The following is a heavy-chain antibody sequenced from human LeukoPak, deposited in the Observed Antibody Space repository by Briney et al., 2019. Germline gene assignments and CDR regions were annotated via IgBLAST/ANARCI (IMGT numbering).Heavy chain of an antibody. Sequence: SQTLSLTCAISGDSVSSNSAAWDWIRQSPSIGLEWLGRTYYRSKWYNDYAVSVKSLLSINPDTSKNQFSLQLNSVTPEDTAVYYCARDDYGDYHYFDYWGQGTLVTVSS. J-gene: IGHJ4*02. D-gene: IGHD4-17*01. CDR3: ARDDYGDYHYFDY. CDR2: TYYRSKWYN. V-gene: IGHV6-1*01. CDR1: GDSVSSNSAA.